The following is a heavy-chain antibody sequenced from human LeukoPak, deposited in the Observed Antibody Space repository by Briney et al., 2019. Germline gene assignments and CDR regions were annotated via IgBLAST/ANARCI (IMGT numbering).Heavy chain of an antibody. CDR1: GGSISSGSYY. CDR3: ARDRV. CDR2: IYTSGST. V-gene: IGHV4-61*02. Sequence: SQTLSLTCTVSGGSISSGSYYWSWIRQPAGKGLEWIGRIYTSGSTNYNPSLKSRVTISVDTSKDQFSLKLSSVTAADTAVYYCARDRVWGQGTLVTVSS. J-gene: IGHJ4*02.